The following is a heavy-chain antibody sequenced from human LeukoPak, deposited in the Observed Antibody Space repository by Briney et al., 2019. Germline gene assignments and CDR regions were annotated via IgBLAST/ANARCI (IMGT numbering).Heavy chain of an antibody. CDR3: ARGWKYYFDY. CDR1: GFTFSSYE. J-gene: IGHJ4*02. D-gene: IGHD1-1*01. V-gene: IGHV3-48*03. Sequence: PGGSLRLSCAASGFTFSSYEMNWVRQAPGKGLEWVSYISSSGSTIYYADSVKGRFTISRDNAKNSLYLQMNSLRAEDTAVYYCARGWKYYFDYWGQGTLVTVSS. CDR2: ISSSGSTI.